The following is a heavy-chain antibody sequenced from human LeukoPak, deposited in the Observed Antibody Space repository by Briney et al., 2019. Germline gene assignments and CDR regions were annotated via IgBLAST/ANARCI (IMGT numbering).Heavy chain of an antibody. J-gene: IGHJ3*02. CDR3: AKDLGIVVVPAAKNAFDI. CDR2: ISYDGSNK. V-gene: IGHV3-30*18. CDR1: GFTFSSYG. D-gene: IGHD2-2*01. Sequence: GGSLRLSCAASGFTFSSYGMHWVRQAPGKGLEWVAVISYDGSNKYYADSVKGRFTISRDNSKNTLYLQMNSLRAEDTAVYYCAKDLGIVVVPAAKNAFDIWGQGTMVTVSS.